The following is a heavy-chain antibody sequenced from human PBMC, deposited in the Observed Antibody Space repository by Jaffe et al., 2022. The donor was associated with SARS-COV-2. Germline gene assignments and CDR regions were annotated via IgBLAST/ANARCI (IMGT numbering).Heavy chain of an antibody. J-gene: IGHJ3*02. V-gene: IGHV4-34*01. D-gene: IGHD3-10*01. CDR1: GGSFSGYY. CDR2: INHSGST. CDR3: ARDHYGSGHSGAFDI. Sequence: QVQLQQWGAGLLKPSETLSLTCAVYGGSFSGYYWSWIRQPPGKGLEWIGEINHSGSTNYNPSLKSRVTISVDTSKNQFSLKLSSVTAADTAVYYCARDHYGSGHSGAFDIWGQGTMVTVSS.